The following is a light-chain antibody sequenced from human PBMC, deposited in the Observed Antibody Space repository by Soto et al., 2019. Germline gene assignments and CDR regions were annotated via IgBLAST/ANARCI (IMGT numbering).Light chain of an antibody. CDR2: KAS. J-gene: IGKJ1*01. CDR3: QQGSA. Sequence: DIQMTQFPSTLSASVGDRVIITCRASHNINNYLAWYQQKPGKAPKLLIYKASNLESGVPSRFSGSGSGTEFTLTIRSLQPEDFATYYCQQGSAFGQGTKVDIK. V-gene: IGKV1-5*03. CDR1: HNINNY.